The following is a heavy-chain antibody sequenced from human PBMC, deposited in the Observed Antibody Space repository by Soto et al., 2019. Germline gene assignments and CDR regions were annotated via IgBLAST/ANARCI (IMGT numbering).Heavy chain of an antibody. CDR3: ARVSWPLGHYFDY. D-gene: IGHD2-15*01. CDR1: GGSISSGGYY. Sequence: QVQLQESGPGLVKPSQTLSLTCTVSGGSISSGGYYWSWIRQHPGKGLEWIGYIYYSGSTYYNPSLTSRVTISVDTSKNQFFLKLSSVTAADTAVYYCARVSWPLGHYFDYWGQGTLVTVSS. CDR2: IYYSGST. V-gene: IGHV4-31*03. J-gene: IGHJ4*02.